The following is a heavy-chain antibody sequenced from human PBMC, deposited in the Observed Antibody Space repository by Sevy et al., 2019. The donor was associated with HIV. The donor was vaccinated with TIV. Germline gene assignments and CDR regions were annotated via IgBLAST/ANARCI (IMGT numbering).Heavy chain of an antibody. J-gene: IGHJ6*03. Sequence: GGSLRLSCAASGFTFSSYAMSWVRQAPGKGLVWVSAISGSGGSTYYADSVKGRFTISRDNSKNTLYLQMNSLRAEDTAVYYCAKGVSVRGVIIIQDYYYMDVWGKGTTVTVSS. CDR2: ISGSGGST. D-gene: IGHD3-10*01. V-gene: IGHV3-23*01. CDR1: GFTFSSYA. CDR3: AKGVSVRGVIIIQDYYYMDV.